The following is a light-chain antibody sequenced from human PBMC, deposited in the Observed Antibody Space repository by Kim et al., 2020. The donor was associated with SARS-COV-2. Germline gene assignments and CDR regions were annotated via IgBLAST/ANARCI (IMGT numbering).Light chain of an antibody. Sequence: QSALSQPASVSGSPGQSITISCTGSNSDVGDYNSVSWYQHHPGKAPRLIIYAVVKRPSGVSNRFSGSKSGNTASLTISGLQAEDEAHYHCSSYTDTSTLIFGGGTKVTVL. CDR2: AVV. CDR3: SSYTDTSTLI. V-gene: IGLV2-14*03. CDR1: NSDVGDYNS. J-gene: IGLJ2*01.